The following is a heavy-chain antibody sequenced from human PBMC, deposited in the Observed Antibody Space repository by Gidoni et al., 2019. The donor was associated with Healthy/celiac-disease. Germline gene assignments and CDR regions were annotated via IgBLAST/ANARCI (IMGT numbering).Heavy chain of an antibody. D-gene: IGHD2-15*01. CDR2: INHSGST. V-gene: IGHV4-34*01. J-gene: IGHJ4*02. CDR3: ARGRVVAATL. Sequence: QVQLQQWGAGLLKPSETLSLTCAVYGGSFSGYYWSWIRQPPGKGLEWIGEINHSGSTNYNPSLKSRVTISVDTSKNQFSLKLSSVTAADTAVYYCARGRVVAATLWGQGTLVTVSS. CDR1: GGSFSGYY.